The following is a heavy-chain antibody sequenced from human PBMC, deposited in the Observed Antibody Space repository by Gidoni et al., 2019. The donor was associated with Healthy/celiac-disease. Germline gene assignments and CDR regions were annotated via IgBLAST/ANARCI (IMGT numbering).Heavy chain of an antibody. D-gene: IGHD6-6*01. CDR2: ISSSSSYI. CDR3: ARDRVEQLAFYYYYYMDV. J-gene: IGHJ6*03. Sequence: EVQLVESGGGLVKPGGSLRLSCAASGFTFSSYSMNWVRQAPGKGLEWVSSISSSSSYIYYADSVKGRFTISRDNAKNSLYLQMNSLRAEDTAVYYCARDRVEQLAFYYYYYMDVWGKGTTVTVSS. V-gene: IGHV3-21*01. CDR1: GFTFSSYS.